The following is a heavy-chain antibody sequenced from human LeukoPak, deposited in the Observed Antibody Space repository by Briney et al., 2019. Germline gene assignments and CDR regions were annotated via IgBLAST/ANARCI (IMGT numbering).Heavy chain of an antibody. V-gene: IGHV3-30*02. J-gene: IGHJ4*02. CDR3: AKDRYSSSWETFDY. Sequence: GGSLRLSCAASGFTFSSYGMHWVRQAPGKGLEWVAFTRYDGSNKYYADSVKGRFTISRDNSKNTLYLQMNSLRAEDTAVYYCAKDRYSSSWETFDYWGQGTLVTVSS. D-gene: IGHD6-13*01. CDR1: GFTFSSYG. CDR2: TRYDGSNK.